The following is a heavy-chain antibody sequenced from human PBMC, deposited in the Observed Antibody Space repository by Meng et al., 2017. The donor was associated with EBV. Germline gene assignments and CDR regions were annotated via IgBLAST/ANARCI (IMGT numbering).Heavy chain of an antibody. D-gene: IGHD3-10*01. Sequence: VQLVQVGAEVKKPGSSVKVSCKTSGGPFSYYAISWVRQAPGQGLEWLGGFLPRLGAPNYAQKFHGRVKITADESTSTHYMDLSSLRSEDTAIYYCASESGRGYTPDYWGQGTLVTVSS. V-gene: IGHV1-69*01. CDR2: FLPRLGAP. CDR3: ASESGRGYTPDY. J-gene: IGHJ4*02. CDR1: GGPFSYYA.